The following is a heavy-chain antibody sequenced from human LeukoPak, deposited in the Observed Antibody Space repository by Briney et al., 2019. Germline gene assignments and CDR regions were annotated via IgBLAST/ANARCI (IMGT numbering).Heavy chain of an antibody. Sequence: PGGSLRLSCAASGFTFSSYGMHWVRQAPGKGLEWVASISHDGSNKYYGDSVKGRFTISRDNAKNSLYLQMNSLRAEDTAVYFCAKGAVIAANIFEYWGQGTLVTVSS. J-gene: IGHJ4*02. CDR2: ISHDGSNK. D-gene: IGHD2-15*01. CDR3: AKGAVIAANIFEY. CDR1: GFTFSSYG. V-gene: IGHV3-30*18.